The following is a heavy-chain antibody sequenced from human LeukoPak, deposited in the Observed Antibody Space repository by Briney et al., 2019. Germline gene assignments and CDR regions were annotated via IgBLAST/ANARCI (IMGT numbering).Heavy chain of an antibody. D-gene: IGHD6-19*01. J-gene: IGHJ3*02. CDR2: ISTSSSYI. V-gene: IGHV3-21*01. Sequence: PGGSLRLSCAASGFTFSSYSMNWVRQAPGKGLEWVSSISTSSSYIYYADSVKGRFTISRDNAKKSLYLQMNSLRADDTAVYYCARGASVVAGNDNAFDIWGQGTRVTVSS. CDR1: GFTFSSYS. CDR3: ARGASVVAGNDNAFDI.